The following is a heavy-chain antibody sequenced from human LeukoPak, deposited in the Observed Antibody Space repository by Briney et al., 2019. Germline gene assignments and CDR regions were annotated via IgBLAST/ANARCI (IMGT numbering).Heavy chain of an antibody. Sequence: GGSLRLSCAVSGITFSNYGMSWVRQAPGKGLEWVAGLSGSGGGTNYADSVQGRFTISRDNPKNTLYLQMNSLRAEDTAVYYCARGHEAYCGGDCYFFDYWGQGTLVTVSS. J-gene: IGHJ4*02. D-gene: IGHD2-21*02. CDR2: LSGSGGGT. CDR3: ARGHEAYCGGDCYFFDY. CDR1: GITFSNYG. V-gene: IGHV3-23*01.